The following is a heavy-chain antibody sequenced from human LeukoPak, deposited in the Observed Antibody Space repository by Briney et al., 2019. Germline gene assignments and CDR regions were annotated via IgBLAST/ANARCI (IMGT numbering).Heavy chain of an antibody. V-gene: IGHV3-30*02. CDR2: IRYDGSNK. Sequence: GGSLRLSCAASGFTFSSYGMHWVRQAPGKGLEWVAFIRYDGSNKYYADSVKGRFTISRDNSKNTLYLQMNSLKTEDTAVYYCTTDKYSHYYGSGSSDYWGQGTLVTVSS. CDR3: TTDKYSHYYGSGSSDY. J-gene: IGHJ4*02. D-gene: IGHD3-10*01. CDR1: GFTFSSYG.